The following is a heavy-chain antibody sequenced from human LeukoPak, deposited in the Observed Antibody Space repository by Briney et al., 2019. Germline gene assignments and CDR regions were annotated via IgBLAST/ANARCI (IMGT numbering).Heavy chain of an antibody. D-gene: IGHD6-13*01. CDR1: GGSFSGYY. J-gene: IGHJ5*02. CDR2: INHSGST. V-gene: IGHV4-34*01. CDR3: ARPYYSSSWGDNWFDP. Sequence: SETLSLTCAVYGGSFSGYYWNWIRQPPGKGLEWIGEINHSGSTNYNPSLKSRVTISVDTSKNQFSLKLSSVTAADTAVYYCARPYYSSSWGDNWFDPWGQGTLVTVSS.